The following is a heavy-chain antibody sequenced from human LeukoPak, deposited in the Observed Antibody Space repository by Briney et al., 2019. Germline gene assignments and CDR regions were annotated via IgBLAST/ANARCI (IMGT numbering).Heavy chain of an antibody. CDR2: IYYSGST. CDR1: GGSISSSSYY. Sequence: SETLSLTCTVSGGSISSSSYYWGWIRQPPGKGLEWIGSIYYSGSTYYNPSLKSRVTISVDTSKNQFSLKLSSVTAADTAVYYCARGPAAGRGGGFDYWGQGTLVTVSS. V-gene: IGHV4-39*07. J-gene: IGHJ4*02. CDR3: ARGPAAGRGGGFDY. D-gene: IGHD6-13*01.